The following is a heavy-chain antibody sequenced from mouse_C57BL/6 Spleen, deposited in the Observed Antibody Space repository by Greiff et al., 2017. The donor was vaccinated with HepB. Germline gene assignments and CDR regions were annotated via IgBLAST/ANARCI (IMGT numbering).Heavy chain of an antibody. D-gene: IGHD1-1*01. J-gene: IGHJ3*01. CDR1: GYTFTSYW. Sequence: QVQLQQPGAELVKPGASVKLSCKASGYTFTSYWMHWVKQRPGQGHEWIGMIHPNSGSTNYNEKFKSKATLTVDKSSSTAYMQLSSLTSEDSAVYYCARDYYGSSRAGFAYWGQGTLVTVSA. CDR3: ARDYYGSSRAGFAY. CDR2: IHPNSGST. V-gene: IGHV1-64*01.